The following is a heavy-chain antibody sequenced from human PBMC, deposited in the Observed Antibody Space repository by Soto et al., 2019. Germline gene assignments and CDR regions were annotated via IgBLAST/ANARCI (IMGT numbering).Heavy chain of an antibody. CDR1: GFTFSNYW. V-gene: IGHV3-74*01. D-gene: IGHD2-15*01. CDR3: ARGDCVGGTCYSLAGSFCYYMDV. Sequence: EVQLVESGGGLVQPGGSLRLSCVASGFTFSNYWMYWVRQAPGEGLVWVSRINNDGSVSSYADSVKGRLTISRDNVKNTLYLQMDSLRAEDTAVYYYARGDCVGGTCYSLAGSFCYYMDVWGKGTTVTVFS. J-gene: IGHJ6*03. CDR2: INNDGSVS.